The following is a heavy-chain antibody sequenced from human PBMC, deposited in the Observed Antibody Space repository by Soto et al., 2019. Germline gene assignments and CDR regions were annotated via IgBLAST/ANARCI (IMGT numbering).Heavy chain of an antibody. J-gene: IGHJ2*01. CDR3: ARDGSKWLKYGYFDL. V-gene: IGHV3-21*01. CDR1: GFTFSTYC. CDR2: ISESSSHI. Sequence: EVQLVESGGGLVKPGGSLRLSCAASGFTFSTYCMNWVRQAPGRGLEWVSYISESSSHIYYGDSVRGRFIISRDNAKNSVYLQMNSLRAKDTAVYYCARDGSKWLKYGYFDLWGRGTLVTVSS. D-gene: IGHD5-12*01.